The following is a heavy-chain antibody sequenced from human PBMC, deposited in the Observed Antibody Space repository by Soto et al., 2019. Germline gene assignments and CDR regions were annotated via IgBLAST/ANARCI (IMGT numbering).Heavy chain of an antibody. J-gene: IGHJ4*02. CDR1: GYTFTAYF. Sequence: QVQLVQSGAEVEKPGASVRVSCKASGYTFTAYFLHWVRQAPGQGLEWMGWINPHSGGTSLAQTFHGRVTMTRDTSISTAYMDLSSLRSDDTAVYYCARAQPNPNDAHLGSPLDFWGQGTLLTVSS. CDR3: ARAQPNPNDAHLGSPLDF. CDR2: INPHSGGT. V-gene: IGHV1-2*02. D-gene: IGHD7-27*01.